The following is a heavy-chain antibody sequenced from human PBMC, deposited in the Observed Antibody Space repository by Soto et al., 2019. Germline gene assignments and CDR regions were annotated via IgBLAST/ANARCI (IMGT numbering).Heavy chain of an antibody. CDR3: AYEPDSNRSGDFHQ. Sequence: SETLSLTCTVSGGSVNSPAYYWNWIRQPPGKGLEWIGYIYNSGSTNYNPSLKSRVTISVDTSNNQFSLKLNSVTAADTAVYYCAYEPDSNRSGDFHQSGQGPLVTVSS. CDR1: GGSVNSPAYY. CDR2: IYNSGST. V-gene: IGHV4-61*08. D-gene: IGHD3-10*01. J-gene: IGHJ1*01.